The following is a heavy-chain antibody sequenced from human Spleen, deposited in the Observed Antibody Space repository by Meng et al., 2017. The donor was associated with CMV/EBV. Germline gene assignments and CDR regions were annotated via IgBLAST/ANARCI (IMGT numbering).Heavy chain of an antibody. J-gene: IGHJ4*02. CDR1: GSTFSSYA. CDR3: ARGYCSGGSCPSVPLDY. V-gene: IGHV3-30*04. D-gene: IGHD2-15*01. Sequence: GESLKISCAASGSTFSSYAMHWVRQAPGKGLEWVAVISYDGSNKYYADSVKGRFTISRDNSKNSLYLQMNSLRAEDTALYYCARGYCSGGSCPSVPLDYWGQGTLVTVSS. CDR2: ISYDGSNK.